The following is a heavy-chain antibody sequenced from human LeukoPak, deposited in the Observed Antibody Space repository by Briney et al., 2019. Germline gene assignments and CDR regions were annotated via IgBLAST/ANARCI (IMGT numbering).Heavy chain of an antibody. CDR3: AIHTVTKDTSADYYYGMDV. CDR1: GYTFTSNY. J-gene: IGHJ6*02. D-gene: IGHD4-11*01. Sequence: GASVKVSCKASGYTFTSNYIHWVRQAPGQGLEWMGMIYPRDGSTSYAQKFQGRVTVTRDTSTSTVYMELSSLRSEDTAVYYCAIHTVTKDTSADYYYGMDVWGQGTTVTVSS. CDR2: IYPRDGST. V-gene: IGHV1-46*01.